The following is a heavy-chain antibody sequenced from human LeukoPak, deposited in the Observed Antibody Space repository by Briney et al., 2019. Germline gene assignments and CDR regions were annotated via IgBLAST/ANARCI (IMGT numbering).Heavy chain of an antibody. J-gene: IGHJ5*02. CDR2: IWYDGSNK. Sequence: PVRTLRLSCAASVFAFTSYGMHWVREAPGKGLEWVAVIWYDGSNKHYADSVKGRFTFSRDNSKNTLYLQMNSLRAEDTAVYYCAKDPVPPLVRTWGQGTLVTVSS. CDR3: AKDPVPPLVRT. V-gene: IGHV3-33*06. CDR1: VFAFTSYG. D-gene: IGHD3-10*01.